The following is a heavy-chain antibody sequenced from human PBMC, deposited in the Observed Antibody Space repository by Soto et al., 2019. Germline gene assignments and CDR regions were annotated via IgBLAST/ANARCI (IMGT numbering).Heavy chain of an antibody. D-gene: IGHD3-3*01. CDR2: INHGGST. CDR1: GGSFSGYY. Sequence: PSETLSLTCAVYGGSFSGYYWSWIRQPPGKGLEWIGEINHGGSTNYNPSLKSRVTISVDTSKNQFSLKLSSVTAADTAVYYCARSSLITIFGVGTEYFQHWGQGTLVTVSS. V-gene: IGHV4-34*01. CDR3: ARSSLITIFGVGTEYFQH. J-gene: IGHJ1*01.